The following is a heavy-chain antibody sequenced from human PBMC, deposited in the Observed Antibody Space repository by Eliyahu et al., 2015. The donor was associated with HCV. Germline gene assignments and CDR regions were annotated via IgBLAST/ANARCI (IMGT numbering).Heavy chain of an antibody. V-gene: IGHV3-49*05. Sequence: EVQLVESGGGLVKPGRSLRLSCTASGFTFGDYTMSWLXQAPGKGLEWVGXIRSKAYGGTTEYAASVKGRFTXSRDDSKSVVYLQMNSLKTEDTAFYYCTRDLFGGATYFDYWGQGTLVTVSS. D-gene: IGHD1-26*01. CDR2: IRSKAYGGTT. J-gene: IGHJ4*02. CDR3: TRDLFGGATYFDY. CDR1: GFTFGDYT.